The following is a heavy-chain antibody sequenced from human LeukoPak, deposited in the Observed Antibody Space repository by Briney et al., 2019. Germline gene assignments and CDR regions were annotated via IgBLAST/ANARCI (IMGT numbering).Heavy chain of an antibody. CDR3: ARVDTAMVYDAFDI. CDR1: GGSISSYY. V-gene: IGHV4-59*01. D-gene: IGHD5-18*01. CDR2: IYYSGST. Sequence: PSETLSLTCTVSGGSISSYYWSWIRQPPGKGLEWIGYIYYSGSTNYNPSLKSRVTISVDTSKNQFSLKLSSVTVADTAVYYCARVDTAMVYDAFDIWGQGTMVTVSS. J-gene: IGHJ3*02.